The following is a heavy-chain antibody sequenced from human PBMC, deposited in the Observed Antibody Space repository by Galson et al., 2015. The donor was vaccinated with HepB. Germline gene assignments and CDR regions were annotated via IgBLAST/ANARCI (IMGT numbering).Heavy chain of an antibody. V-gene: IGHV3-48*03. D-gene: IGHD3-10*01. CDR1: GFTFSDYS. CDR2: ISSDGSTM. CDR3: ARSPFRNYYGSGTYCDF. Sequence: SLRLSCAASGFTFSDYSMNWVRLAPGKGLEWISYISSDGSTMYYADSVKGRFTISRDSAENSLYLQMNSLRVDDTAIYYCARSPFRNYYGSGTYCDFWGQGTQVAVSS. J-gene: IGHJ4*02.